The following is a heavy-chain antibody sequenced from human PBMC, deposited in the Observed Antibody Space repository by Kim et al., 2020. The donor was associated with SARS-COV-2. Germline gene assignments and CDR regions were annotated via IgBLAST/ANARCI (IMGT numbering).Heavy chain of an antibody. V-gene: IGHV4-34*01. CDR3: ACGINFHP. J-gene: IGHJ5*02. D-gene: IGHD2-21*01. Sequence: SETLSLTCSLYGDSLSADYWSWNRQPPGDGLEWLGEINHGGDTDYNPPLKSRITISIDMSLNQFSLQLTSVTAAATGLYFCACGINFHPWSQETPASVPS. CDR2: INHGGDT. CDR1: GDSLSADY.